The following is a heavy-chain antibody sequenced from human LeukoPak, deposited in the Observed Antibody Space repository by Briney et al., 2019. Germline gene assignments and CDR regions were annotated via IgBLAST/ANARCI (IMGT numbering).Heavy chain of an antibody. CDR3: ARGLKTGGDSSPT. V-gene: IGHV3-30*04. CDR2: ISYDRRNK. CDR1: GLTFSSYA. J-gene: IGHJ3*01. D-gene: IGHD2-21*01. Sequence: GGSLRLSCAASGLTFSSYAMYWVRQAPGKGLEWVAVISYDRRNKYYADSVKGRFTISRDNSKNTLYLQMNTLGTEDTAVYYCARGLKTGGDSSPTWGQGTMVTVSS.